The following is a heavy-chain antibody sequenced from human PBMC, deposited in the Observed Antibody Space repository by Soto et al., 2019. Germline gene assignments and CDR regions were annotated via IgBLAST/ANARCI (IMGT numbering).Heavy chain of an antibody. J-gene: IGHJ4*01. CDR1: GYSISSYYY. D-gene: IGHD3-10*01. V-gene: IGHV4-38-2*01. CDR2: VFHTGST. Sequence: PSETLSLTCAVSGYSISSYYYWGWIRLTPGKGLEWIGSVFHTGSTYDNPSLKSRVTVSLDTSRNQFSLKLKSVTAADTAVYYCARGVRPNYHGSGFDSWGQGTLVTVSS. CDR3: ARGVRPNYHGSGFDS.